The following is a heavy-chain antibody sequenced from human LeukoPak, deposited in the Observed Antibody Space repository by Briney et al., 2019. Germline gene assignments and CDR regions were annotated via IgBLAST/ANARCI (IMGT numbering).Heavy chain of an antibody. D-gene: IGHD6-19*01. J-gene: IGHJ4*02. V-gene: IGHV3-74*01. Sequence: GGSLRLSCAASGFTFSSYAMHWVRQAPGKGLVWVSRINSDGSSTSYADSVKGRFTISRDNAKNALYLQMNSLRADDTAVYYCARGSLRLPDYWGQGTLVTVSS. CDR2: INSDGSST. CDR1: GFTFSSYA. CDR3: ARGSLRLPDY.